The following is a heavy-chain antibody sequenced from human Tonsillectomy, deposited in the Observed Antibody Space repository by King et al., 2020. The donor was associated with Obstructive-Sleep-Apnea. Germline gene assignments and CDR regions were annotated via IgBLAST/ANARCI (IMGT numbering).Heavy chain of an antibody. J-gene: IGHJ4*02. V-gene: IGHV5-51*01. Sequence: VQLVESGAEVKKPGESLRISCRTSGYSFTTYWIGWVRQMPGKGLEWMGIIYPGDSDTTYSPSFQGQVTISVDKSISTAYLQWSSLKASDTAMYYCARPSNWGSIHYFDYWGQGTLVTVSS. CDR3: ARPSNWGSIHYFDY. D-gene: IGHD7-27*01. CDR2: IYPGDSDT. CDR1: GYSFTTYW.